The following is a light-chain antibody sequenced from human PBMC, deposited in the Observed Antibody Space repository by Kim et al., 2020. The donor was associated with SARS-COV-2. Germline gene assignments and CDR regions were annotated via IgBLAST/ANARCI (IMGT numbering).Light chain of an antibody. V-gene: IGKV1-39*01. CDR2: AAS. Sequence: ASLGDRVTITCRASQSISSYLNWYQQKPGKAPRLLIYAASGLQTGVPSRFSGSGSGTDFTLTISSLQPADFATYYCQQTFGTPPYTFGQGTKLEIK. CDR3: QQTFGTPPYT. J-gene: IGKJ2*01. CDR1: QSISSY.